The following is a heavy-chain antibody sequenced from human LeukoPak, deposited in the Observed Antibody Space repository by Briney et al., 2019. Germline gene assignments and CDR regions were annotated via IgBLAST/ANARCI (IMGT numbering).Heavy chain of an antibody. CDR1: GFMFRSYD. V-gene: IGHV3-13*01. D-gene: IGHD3-10*01. CDR2: IGTAGDT. Sequence: PGGSLRLSCAASGFMFRSYDMHWVRQATGKGLEWVSAIGTAGDTYYPGSVKGRFTISRDNAKNSLYLQMNSPRAEDTALYYCAKGPGVYYYYGMDVWGQGTTVTVSS. J-gene: IGHJ6*02. CDR3: AKGPGVYYYYGMDV.